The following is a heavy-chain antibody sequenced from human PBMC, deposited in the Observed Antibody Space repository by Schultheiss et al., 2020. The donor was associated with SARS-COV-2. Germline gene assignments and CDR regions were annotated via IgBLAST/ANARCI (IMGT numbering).Heavy chain of an antibody. CDR3: ATRSTMGYYYMDV. V-gene: IGHV3-53*01. D-gene: IGHD5-24*01. J-gene: IGHJ6*03. CDR2: IYSGGST. CDR1: GFTVSGNS. Sequence: GGSLRLSCAASGFTVSGNSMSWVRQAPGKGLEWVSVIYSGGSTYYADSVKGRFTISRDNSKNTLYLQMNSLRADDTAVYYCATRSTMGYYYMDVWGKGTTVTVSS.